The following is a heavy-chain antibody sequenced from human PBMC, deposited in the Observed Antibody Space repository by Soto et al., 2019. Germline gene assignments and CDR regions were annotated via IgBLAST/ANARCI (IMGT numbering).Heavy chain of an antibody. J-gene: IGHJ4*02. CDR1: GFTFSSYA. Sequence: EVQLLESGGGLVQPGGSLRLSCAASGFTFSSYAMSWVRQAPGKGLEWVSAISGSGGSTYYADSVKGRFTISRDNSKNTQYLQKNSLRAEDTPVYYRARDTIQLWSVQYYFDYWGQGTLVTVSS. D-gene: IGHD5-18*01. CDR3: ARDTIQLWSVQYYFDY. V-gene: IGHV3-23*01. CDR2: ISGSGGST.